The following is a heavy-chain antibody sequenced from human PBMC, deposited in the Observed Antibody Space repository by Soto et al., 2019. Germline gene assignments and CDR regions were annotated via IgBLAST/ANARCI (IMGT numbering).Heavy chain of an antibody. Sequence: EVQLLESGGGLVQPGGSLRLSCVASGFTFSSSAMSWVRQAPGKGLEWVSSIIISGGSTYYADSVKGRFTISRDNSKNTLYLQMNSLRVEDTAVYYCASTGHLIVARRSLRSGWYVEYYYGMDVWGQGTTVTVSS. CDR2: IIISGGST. CDR1: GFTFSSSA. V-gene: IGHV3-23*01. CDR3: ASTGHLIVARRSLRSGWYVEYYYGMDV. J-gene: IGHJ6*02. D-gene: IGHD6-19*01.